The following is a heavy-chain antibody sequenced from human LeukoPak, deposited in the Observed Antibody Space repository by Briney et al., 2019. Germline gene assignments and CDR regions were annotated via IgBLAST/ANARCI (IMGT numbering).Heavy chain of an antibody. CDR3: ARGDRYYYGSGSYYNRRNSYYFDY. V-gene: IGHV4-4*07. Sequence: SETLSLTCTVSGGSISSYYWSWIRQPPGKGLEWIGRIYTSGSTNYNPSLKSRVTMSVDTSKNQFSLKLSSVTAADTAVYYCARGDRYYYGSGSYYNRRNSYYFDYWGQGTLVTVSS. CDR2: IYTSGST. J-gene: IGHJ4*02. CDR1: GGSISSYY. D-gene: IGHD3-10*01.